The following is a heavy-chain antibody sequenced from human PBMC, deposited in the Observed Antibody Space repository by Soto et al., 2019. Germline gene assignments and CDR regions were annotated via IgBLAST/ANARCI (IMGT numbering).Heavy chain of an antibody. Sequence: LSLTCTVSGGSISGYYWSWIRQPPGKGLEWIGYIYYSGSTSYNPSLKSRLTISVDTSKNQFSLRLTSVTAADTAVYYCARGDSSGYKFFAYWGQGNLVTVSS. CDR3: ARGDSSGYKFFAY. CDR2: IYYSGST. V-gene: IGHV4-59*01. D-gene: IGHD3-22*01. J-gene: IGHJ4*02. CDR1: GGSISGYY.